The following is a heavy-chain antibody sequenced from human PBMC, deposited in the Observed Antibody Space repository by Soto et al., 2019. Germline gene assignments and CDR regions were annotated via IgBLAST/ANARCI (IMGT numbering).Heavy chain of an antibody. J-gene: IGHJ5*02. CDR3: ARSSGGSLGIIIEETNWFAA. V-gene: IGHV1-46*01. D-gene: IGHD3-10*01. CDR2: INPHGGRT. CDR1: RDTFTSYY. Sequence: GASVKVSCKAPRDTFTSYYINWVRQAPGQGLEWMGGINPHGGRTAYAQKFKGRVTLTRDTSASTVYMEVSSLTSEDKAVYYCARSSGGSLGIIIEETNWFAAWGQGTLVTVSS.